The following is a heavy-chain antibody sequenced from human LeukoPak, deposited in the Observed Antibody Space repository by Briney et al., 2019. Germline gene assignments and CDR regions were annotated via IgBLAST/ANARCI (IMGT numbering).Heavy chain of an antibody. CDR2: IYHSGST. D-gene: IGHD2-2*01. J-gene: IGHJ4*02. CDR1: GYSISSGYY. Sequence: PSETLSLTCAVSGYSISSGYYWGWIRQPPGKGLEWIGSIYHSGSTYYNPSLKSRVTISVDTSKNQFSLKLSSVTAADTAVYYCAEYCSGTTCYRRGFDYWGQGTLVTVSS. V-gene: IGHV4-38-2*01. CDR3: AEYCSGTTCYRRGFDY.